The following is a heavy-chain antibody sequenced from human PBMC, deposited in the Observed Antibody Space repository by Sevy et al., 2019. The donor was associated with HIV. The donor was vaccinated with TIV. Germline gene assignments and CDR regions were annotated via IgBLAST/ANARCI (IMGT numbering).Heavy chain of an antibody. J-gene: IGHJ4*02. Sequence: GGSLRLSCAASGFTFSKYGMCWVRQAPGKGLEWVSFISSSAISTYYADSVKGRLTISRDNSKNTLFLQMNRLRAEDTAVYYCAIVKIAAVLSSGFFDYCRQGTLVTVSS. CDR2: ISSSAIST. CDR1: GFTFSKYG. V-gene: IGHV3-23*01. CDR3: AIVKIAAVLSSGFFDY. D-gene: IGHD6-25*01.